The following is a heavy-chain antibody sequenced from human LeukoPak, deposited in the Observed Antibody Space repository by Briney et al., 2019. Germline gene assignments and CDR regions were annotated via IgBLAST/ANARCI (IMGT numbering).Heavy chain of an antibody. Sequence: GGSLRLSCAASGFTFSSYWMSWVRQAPGKGLEWVSYISSSGSTIYYADSVKGRFTISRDNAKNSLYLQMNSLRAEDTAVYYCARDLAVRGFISFEYYFDYWGHGTLVTVSS. J-gene: IGHJ4*01. CDR2: ISSSGSTI. CDR1: GFTFSSYW. D-gene: IGHD3-10*01. V-gene: IGHV3-48*04. CDR3: ARDLAVRGFISFEYYFDY.